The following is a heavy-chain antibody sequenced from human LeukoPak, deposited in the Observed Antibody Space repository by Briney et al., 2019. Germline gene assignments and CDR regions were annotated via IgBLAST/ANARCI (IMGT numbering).Heavy chain of an antibody. J-gene: IGHJ4*02. CDR3: ARAPKNTYSYGARLAAAGEFDY. Sequence: SETLSLTCAVYGGSFSGYYWSWIRQPPGKGLEWIGETNHSGSTNYNPSLKSRVTISVDTSKNQFSLKLSSVTAADTAVYYCARAPKNTYSYGARLAAAGEFDYWGQGTLVTVSS. D-gene: IGHD5-18*01. V-gene: IGHV4-34*01. CDR1: GGSFSGYY. CDR2: TNHSGST.